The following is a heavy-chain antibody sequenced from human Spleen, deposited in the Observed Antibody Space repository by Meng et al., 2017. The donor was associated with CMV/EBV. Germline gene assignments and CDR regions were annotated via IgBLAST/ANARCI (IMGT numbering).Heavy chain of an antibody. V-gene: IGHV1-18*01. J-gene: IGHJ4*02. Sequence: ASVKVSCKASGYTFTNYDISWVRQAPGQGLEWIGWISTYSGNTNYAQKLQGRVTMTTDTSTSTAYMDLKSLRSDDTAVYYCARDRTALGITFGGVIVSSPYDYWGQGTLVTVSS. CDR1: GYTFTNYD. CDR3: ARDRTALGITFGGVIVSSPYDY. CDR2: ISTYSGNT. D-gene: IGHD3-16*02.